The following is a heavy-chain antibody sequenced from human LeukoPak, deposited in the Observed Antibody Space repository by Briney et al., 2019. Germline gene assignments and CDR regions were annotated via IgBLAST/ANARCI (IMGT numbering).Heavy chain of an antibody. D-gene: IGHD3-22*01. J-gene: IGHJ4*02. CDR3: ARDRAGGGYYALNY. CDR2: ITPNSGGT. V-gene: IGHV1-2*06. Sequence: ASVKVSCKASGYTFTDYYLHWVRQDPGQGLEWMGRITPNSGGTNYAQKFQGRVTMTRDTSINTAYMELSRLSSDDTAMYYCARDRAGGGYYALNYWGQGTLVTVSS. CDR1: GYTFTDYY.